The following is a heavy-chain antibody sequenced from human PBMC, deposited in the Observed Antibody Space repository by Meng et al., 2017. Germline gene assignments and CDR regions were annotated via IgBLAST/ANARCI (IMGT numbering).Heavy chain of an antibody. V-gene: IGHV3-74*01. Sequence: EVQLVESGGGLVPPGGSLSLSCAASGFPSNDRRRHLVRQGRGKGLVWGSRIKRDGTSPTYADFLKGLFTISRDNAKNAHYLQMNNLRAEDTAFYYCTNDRLNHWGQGALVTVSS. CDR1: GFPSNDRR. CDR2: IKRDGTSP. CDR3: TNDRLNH. J-gene: IGHJ1*01. D-gene: IGHD1-1*01.